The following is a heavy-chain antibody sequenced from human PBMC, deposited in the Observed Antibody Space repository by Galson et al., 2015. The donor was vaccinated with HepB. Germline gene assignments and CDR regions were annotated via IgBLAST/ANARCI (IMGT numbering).Heavy chain of an antibody. CDR1: GGSISSRDYY. Sequence: TLSLTCTVSGGSISSRDYYWSWIRHHPGQGLEWIGHIYYSGNTYYNPSPRNRVAISVDTSKSQFSLRVGSVTAADTAVYYCARGYQDVGLELFARRYHFYVDVWGKGTAVTVSS. D-gene: IGHD1-7*01. J-gene: IGHJ6*03. CDR3: ARGYQDVGLELFARRYHFYVDV. CDR2: IYYSGNT. V-gene: IGHV4-31*03.